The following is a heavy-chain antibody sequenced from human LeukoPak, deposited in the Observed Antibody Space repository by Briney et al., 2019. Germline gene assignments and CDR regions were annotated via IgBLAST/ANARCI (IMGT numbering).Heavy chain of an antibody. CDR1: AFTFSDAW. CDR2: ISSSSTI. D-gene: IGHD3-22*01. CDR3: ARDYYDSSGSDY. J-gene: IGHJ4*02. Sequence: GGSLRLSCAASAFTFSDAWMSWVRQAPGKGLEWVSYISSSSTIYYADSVKGRFTISRDNAKNSLYLQMNSLRAEDTAVYYCARDYYDSSGSDYWGQGTLVTVSS. V-gene: IGHV3-69-1*01.